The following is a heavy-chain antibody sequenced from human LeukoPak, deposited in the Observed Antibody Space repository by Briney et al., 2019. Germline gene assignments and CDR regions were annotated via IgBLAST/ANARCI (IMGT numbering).Heavy chain of an antibody. J-gene: IGHJ4*02. V-gene: IGHV3-33*01. CDR1: GFTFSSYG. Sequence: GGSLRLSCVASGFTFSSYGMHWVRQAPGKGLEWVAVIWYDGTNKYHADSVKGRFTISRDNSKNTLYLQMNSLRAEDTAVYYCARGDYGGTSHYFDYWGQGTLVTVSS. CDR3: ARGDYGGTSHYFDY. D-gene: IGHD4-23*01. CDR2: IWYDGTNK.